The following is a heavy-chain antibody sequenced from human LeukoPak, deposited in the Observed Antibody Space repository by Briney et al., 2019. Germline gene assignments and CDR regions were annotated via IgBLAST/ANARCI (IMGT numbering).Heavy chain of an antibody. V-gene: IGHV3-43*01. CDR3: AKDPALGYSYGYGVFGEWGMDV. Sequence: GGSLRLSCAASGFTFDDYTMHWVRQAPGKGLEWVSLISWDGGSTYYADSVKGRFTISRDNSKNSLYLQMNSLRTEDTALYYCAKDPALGYSYGYGVFGEWGMDVWGQGTTVTVSS. J-gene: IGHJ6*02. CDR2: ISWDGGST. D-gene: IGHD5-18*01. CDR1: GFTFDDYT.